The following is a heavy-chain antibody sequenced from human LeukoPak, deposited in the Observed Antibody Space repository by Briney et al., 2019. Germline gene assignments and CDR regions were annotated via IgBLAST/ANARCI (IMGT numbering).Heavy chain of an antibody. Sequence: ASVKVSCKASGYTFTGYYMHWVRQAPGQGLEWMGWINPNSGGTNYAQKFQGRVTTTRDTSISTAYMELSRLRSDDTAVYYCARGYSSGWYCVFNYWGQGTLVTVSS. J-gene: IGHJ4*02. V-gene: IGHV1-2*02. CDR2: INPNSGGT. CDR3: ARGYSSGWYCVFNY. CDR1: GYTFTGYY. D-gene: IGHD6-19*01.